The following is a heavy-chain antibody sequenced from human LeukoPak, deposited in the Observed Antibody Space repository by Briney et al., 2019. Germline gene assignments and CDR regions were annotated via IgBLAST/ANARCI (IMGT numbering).Heavy chain of an antibody. CDR3: ARGFRNGPFDC. V-gene: IGHV3-20*04. Sequence: GGSLRLSCEASGFTFDDYGMTWVRQRPGKGLEWVSSINRNGDSTDYADSVKGRFTISRDNAKNSHFLQMNSLEVEDTALYYCARGFRNGPFDCWGQGTLVTVSS. CDR1: GFTFDDYG. CDR2: INRNGDST. D-gene: IGHD2-8*01. J-gene: IGHJ4*02.